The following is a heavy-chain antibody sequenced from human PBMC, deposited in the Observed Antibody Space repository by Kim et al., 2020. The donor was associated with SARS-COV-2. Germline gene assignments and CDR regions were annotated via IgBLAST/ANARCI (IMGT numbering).Heavy chain of an antibody. D-gene: IGHD6-13*01. V-gene: IGHV3-48*02. Sequence: SIIYYADSVEGRFTISRDNAKNSVSLQMNSLSDEDTAMYYSASRGYYIDFWGQGTLVTVSS. CDR3: ASRGYYIDF. J-gene: IGHJ4*01. CDR2: SII.